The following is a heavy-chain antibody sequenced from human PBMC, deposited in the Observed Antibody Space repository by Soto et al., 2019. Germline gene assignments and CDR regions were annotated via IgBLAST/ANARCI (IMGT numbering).Heavy chain of an antibody. V-gene: IGHV1-69*06. CDR3: ARNSRGDYGVSYYYGMDV. CDR2: IIPIFGTA. CDR1: GGTFSSYA. Sequence: GASVKVSCKASGGTFSSYAISWVRQAPGQGLEWMGGIIPIFGTANYAQKFQGRVTITADKSTSTAYMELSSLRSEDTAVYYCARNSRGDYGVSYYYGMDVRGQGTTVTVSS. J-gene: IGHJ6*02. D-gene: IGHD4-17*01.